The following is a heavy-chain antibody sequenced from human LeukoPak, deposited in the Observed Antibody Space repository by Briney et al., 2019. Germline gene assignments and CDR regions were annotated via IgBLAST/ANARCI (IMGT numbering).Heavy chain of an antibody. Sequence: PGGSLRLSCAASGFTFSNAWMSWVRQAPGKGLEWVGRIKSKTDGETTDYAAPVKGRFTISRDDSKNTLYLQMNSLKTEDTAVYYCTTEEGPVDYWGQGTLVTVSS. CDR3: TTEEGPVDY. V-gene: IGHV3-15*01. D-gene: IGHD1-14*01. J-gene: IGHJ4*02. CDR1: GFTFSNAW. CDR2: IKSKTDGETT.